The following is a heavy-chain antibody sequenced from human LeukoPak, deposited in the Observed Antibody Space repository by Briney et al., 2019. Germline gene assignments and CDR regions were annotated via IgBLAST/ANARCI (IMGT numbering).Heavy chain of an antibody. Sequence: GGSLRLSCAASGFTFSNYWMSWVRQTPGKGLEWVANIEQDGSEKYYVDSVKGRFTISRDNAKNSLYLQMNSLRAEDTAVYYCARRPMGVRTVDYWGQGTLVTVSS. CDR3: ARRPMGVRTVDY. CDR2: IEQDGSEK. D-gene: IGHD3-10*01. V-gene: IGHV3-7*01. J-gene: IGHJ4*02. CDR1: GFTFSNYW.